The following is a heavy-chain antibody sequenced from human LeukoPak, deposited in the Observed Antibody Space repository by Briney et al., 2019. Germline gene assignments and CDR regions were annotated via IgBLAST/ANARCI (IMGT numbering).Heavy chain of an antibody. CDR1: GYTFTSYG. D-gene: IGHD3-3*01. CDR2: ISAYNGNT. CDR3: ARPLQYYDFWSGYLGYDAFDI. J-gene: IGHJ3*02. V-gene: IGHV1-18*01. Sequence: ASVKVSCKASGYTFTSYGISWVRQAPGQGLEWMGWISAYNGNTNYAQKLQGRVTMTTDTSTSTAYMELRSLRSDDTAVYHCARPLQYYDFWSGYLGYDAFDIWGQGTMVTVSS.